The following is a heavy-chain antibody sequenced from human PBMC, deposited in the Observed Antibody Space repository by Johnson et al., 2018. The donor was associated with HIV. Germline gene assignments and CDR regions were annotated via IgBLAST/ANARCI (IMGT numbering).Heavy chain of an antibody. CDR3: TTDPMAAAGHEAFDV. Sequence: VQLVESGGGLVQPGGSLRLSCAVSGFTFSDAWMTWVRQAPGKGLEWVGRIKSKANSYATAYAASVKGRFTISRDDSKNTAYLQMNSLKTEDTAVYYCTTDPMAAAGHEAFDVWGQGTVVTVSS. CDR2: IKSKANSYAT. V-gene: IGHV3-73*01. CDR1: GFTFSDAW. J-gene: IGHJ3*01. D-gene: IGHD6-13*01.